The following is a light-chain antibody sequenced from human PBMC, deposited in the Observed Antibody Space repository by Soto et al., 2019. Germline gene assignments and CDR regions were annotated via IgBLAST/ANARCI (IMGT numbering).Light chain of an antibody. CDR3: QQYGNSPCT. CDR1: QSVSSDY. V-gene: IGKV3-20*01. Sequence: EIVLTQSPGTLSLSRGERATLSCRASQSVSSDYLAWYQQKPGQAPRLLIYGVSSRATGIPDRFSGSGSGTDFTLTISRLEPEAFAVYYCQQYGNSPCTFGQGTKVEIK. J-gene: IGKJ1*01. CDR2: GVS.